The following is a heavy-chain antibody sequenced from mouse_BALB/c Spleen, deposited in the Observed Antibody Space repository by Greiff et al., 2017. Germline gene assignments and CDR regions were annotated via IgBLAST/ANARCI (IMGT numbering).Heavy chain of an antibody. CDR1: GFTFSSFT. CDR3: TRDVNYDY. V-gene: IGHV5-6-4*01. J-gene: IGHJ2*01. D-gene: IGHD2-1*01. CDR2: ISSGGSYT. Sequence: EVMLVESGGGLVKPGGSRKLSCAASGFTFSSFTMSWVRQTPEKGLEWVATISSGGSYTYYPDSVKGRFTISRDNTKNTLYLQMSSLKSEDTAMYYCTRDVNYDYWGQGTMLTVSS.